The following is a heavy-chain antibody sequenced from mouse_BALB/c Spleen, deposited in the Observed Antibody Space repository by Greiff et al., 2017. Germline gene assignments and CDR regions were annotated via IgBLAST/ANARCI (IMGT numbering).Heavy chain of an antibody. Sequence: EVHLVESGGGLVKPGGSLKLSCAASGFTFSDYYMYWVRQTPEKRLEWVATISDGGSYTYYPDSVKGRFTISRDNAKNNLYLQMSSLKSEDTAMYYCARDHGYFDVWGAGTTVTVSS. CDR1: GFTFSDYY. CDR2: ISDGGSYT. V-gene: IGHV5-4*02. CDR3: ARDHGYFDV. J-gene: IGHJ1*01.